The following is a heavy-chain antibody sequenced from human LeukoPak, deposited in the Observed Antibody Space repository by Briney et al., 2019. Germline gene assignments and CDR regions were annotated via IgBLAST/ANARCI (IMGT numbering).Heavy chain of an antibody. CDR1: GYTFTSYG. V-gene: IGHV1-18*01. CDR3: ARGYTAMVYWFDP. D-gene: IGHD5-18*01. CDR2: ISAYNGNT. Sequence: ASVKVSCKASGYTFTSYGISWVRQAPGQGLEWMGWISAYNGNTNYAQKLQGRVTMTTDTSTSTVYMELSSLRSEDTAVYYCARGYTAMVYWFDPWGQGTLVTVSS. J-gene: IGHJ5*02.